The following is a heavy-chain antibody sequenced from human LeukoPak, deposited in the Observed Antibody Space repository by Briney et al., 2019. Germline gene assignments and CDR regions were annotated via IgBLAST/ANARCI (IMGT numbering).Heavy chain of an antibody. V-gene: IGHV3-33*01. J-gene: IGHJ6*02. D-gene: IGHD6-19*01. CDR2: IWYDGSNK. CDR3: AREGVAVAGGFYYYGMDV. CDR1: GFTFSSYG. Sequence: GGSLRLSCAASGFTFSSYGMHWVRQAPGKGLEWVAVIWYDGSNKYYADSVKGRFTISRDNSKNTLYLQMNSLRAEDTAVYYCAREGVAVAGGFYYYGMDVWGQGTTVTVSS.